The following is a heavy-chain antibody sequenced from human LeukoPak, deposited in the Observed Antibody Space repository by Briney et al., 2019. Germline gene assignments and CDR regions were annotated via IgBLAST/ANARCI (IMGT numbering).Heavy chain of an antibody. J-gene: IGHJ4*02. CDR2: IRYDGSNK. Sequence: GGSLRLSCAASGFTFSSYGMHWVRQAPGKGLEWVAFIRYDGSNKYYADSVKGRFTISRDNSKNTLYLQMNSLRAEDTAVYYCARSLFWSGYYFDYWGQGTLVTVSS. V-gene: IGHV3-30*02. CDR3: ARSLFWSGYYFDY. CDR1: GFTFSSYG. D-gene: IGHD3-3*01.